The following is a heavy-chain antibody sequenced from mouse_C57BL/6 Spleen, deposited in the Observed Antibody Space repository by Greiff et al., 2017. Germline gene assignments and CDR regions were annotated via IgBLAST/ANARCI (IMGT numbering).Heavy chain of an antibody. CDR2: INPGSGGT. CDR1: GYAFTNYL. CDR3: ARGDDYDDLAY. J-gene: IGHJ3*01. V-gene: IGHV1-54*01. Sequence: VQLQQSGAELVRPGTSVKVSCKASGYAFTNYLIEWVKQRPGQGLEWIGVINPGSGGTNYNEKFKGKATLTADKSSSTAYMQLSSLTSEDSAVYFCARGDDYDDLAYWGQGTLVTVSA. D-gene: IGHD2-4*01.